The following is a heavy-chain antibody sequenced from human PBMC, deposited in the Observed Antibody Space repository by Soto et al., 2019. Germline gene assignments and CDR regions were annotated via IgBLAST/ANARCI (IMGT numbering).Heavy chain of an antibody. CDR1: GFTFSSYA. CDR2: ISGSGGST. V-gene: IGHV3-23*01. D-gene: IGHD3-10*02. CDR3: ANWCSGSPLDYYYYGMDV. J-gene: IGHJ6*02. Sequence: GGSLRLSCAASGFTFSSYAMSWVRQAPGKGLEWVSAISGSGGSTYYADSVKGRFTISRDNSKNTLYLQMNSLRAEDTAVYYCANWCSGSPLDYYYYGMDVWGQGTTVTVSS.